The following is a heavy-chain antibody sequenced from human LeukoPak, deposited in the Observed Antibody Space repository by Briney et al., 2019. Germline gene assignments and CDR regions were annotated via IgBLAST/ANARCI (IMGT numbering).Heavy chain of an antibody. CDR1: GDSVSSNSAT. CDR2: TYYRSKWYN. D-gene: IGHD6-19*01. J-gene: IGHJ4*02. CDR3: ARGAVPGFDY. Sequence: SQTLSLTCAISGDSVSSNSATWNWIRQSPSRGLEWLGRTYYRSKWYNDYAVSAKSRITINPDTSKNQFSLQLDSVTPEDSPMYYCARGAVPGFDYWGQGTLVTVSS. V-gene: IGHV6-1*01.